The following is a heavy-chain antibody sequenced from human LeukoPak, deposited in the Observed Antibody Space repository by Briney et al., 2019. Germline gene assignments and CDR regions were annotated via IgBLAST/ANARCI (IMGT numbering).Heavy chain of an antibody. CDR3: ARRKEGTYYYDSSGYYPFDY. CDR1: GGSISSSSYY. CDR2: IYYSGST. Sequence: PSETLSLTCTVSGGSISSSSYYWGWIRQPPGKGLEWIGSIYYSGSTYYNPSLKSRVTISVDTSKNQFSLKLSSVTAADTAVYYCARRKEGTYYYDSSGYYPFDYWGQGTLVTVSS. D-gene: IGHD3-22*01. J-gene: IGHJ4*02. V-gene: IGHV4-39*01.